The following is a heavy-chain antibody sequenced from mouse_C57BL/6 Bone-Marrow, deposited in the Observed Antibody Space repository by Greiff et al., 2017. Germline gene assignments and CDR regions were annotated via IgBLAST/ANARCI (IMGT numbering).Heavy chain of an antibody. D-gene: IGHD1-1*01. J-gene: IGHJ2*01. V-gene: IGHV1-19*01. CDR3: ASLITTVVKDFDY. Sequence: EVKLVESGPVLVKPGASVKMSCKASGYTFTDYYMNWVKQSHGKSLEWIGVINPYNGGTSYNQKFKGQAPLTVDKSSSTAYMELNSLQYEDAAVYYCASLITTVVKDFDYWGPGTTLTVSS. CDR2: INPYNGGT. CDR1: GYTFTDYY.